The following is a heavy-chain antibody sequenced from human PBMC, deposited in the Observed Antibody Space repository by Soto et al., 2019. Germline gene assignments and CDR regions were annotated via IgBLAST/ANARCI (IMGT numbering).Heavy chain of an antibody. CDR3: ARRNVLLWFGELLYAFDI. J-gene: IGHJ3*02. CDR1: GGNIRSSGYY. CDR2: IYYSGST. D-gene: IGHD3-10*01. V-gene: IGHV4-39*01. Sequence: SETQSLTSTVSGGNIRSSGYYWGWIRQPPGKGLEWIGSIYYSGSTYYNPSLKSRVTISVDTSKNQFSLKLSSVTAADTAVYYCARRNVLLWFGELLYAFDIWGQGTMVTVSS.